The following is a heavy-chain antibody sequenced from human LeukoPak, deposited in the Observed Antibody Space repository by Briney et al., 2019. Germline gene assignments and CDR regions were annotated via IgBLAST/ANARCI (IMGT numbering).Heavy chain of an antibody. Sequence: ASVKVSCKASGYTFTSYYMHWVRQAPGQGLEWMGIINPSGGSTSYAQKFQGRVTMTRDTSTSTVYMELSSLRSEDTAVYYCARDENSYCSGGSCYLEGYFDYWGQGTLVTVSS. D-gene: IGHD2-15*01. CDR1: GYTFTSYY. CDR3: ARDENSYCSGGSCYLEGYFDY. J-gene: IGHJ4*02. V-gene: IGHV1-46*01. CDR2: INPSGGST.